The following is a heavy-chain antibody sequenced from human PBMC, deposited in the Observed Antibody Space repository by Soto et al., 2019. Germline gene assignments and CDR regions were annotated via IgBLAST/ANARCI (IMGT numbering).Heavy chain of an antibody. CDR1: GYTFTGYY. V-gene: IGHV1-8*02. D-gene: IGHD3-9*01. CDR3: ARVPTAYDILTGYWSEYGMDV. J-gene: IGHJ6*02. CDR2: INPNSGNT. Sequence: SVKVSCKASGYTFTGYYMHWVRQAPGQGLEWMGWINPNSGNTGYAQKFQGRVTMTRNTSISTAYMELSSLRSEDTAVYYCARVPTAYDILTGYWSEYGMDVWGQGTTVTVS.